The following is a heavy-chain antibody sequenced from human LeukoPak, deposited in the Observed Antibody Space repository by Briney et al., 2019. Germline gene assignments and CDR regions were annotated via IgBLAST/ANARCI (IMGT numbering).Heavy chain of an antibody. Sequence: PSETLSLTCTVSGDSVSSGHWLHWVRQPPGKGLEWIGQIFHTGSTNSNPSLKGRVTISVDESRNQFSLRLSSVTAADTAMYYCARDLSVKIGFATHRPFDPWGQGTLVTVSS. CDR3: ARDLSVKIGFATHRPFDP. D-gene: IGHD1-14*01. CDR1: GDSVSSGHW. CDR2: IFHTGST. V-gene: IGHV4-4*02. J-gene: IGHJ5*02.